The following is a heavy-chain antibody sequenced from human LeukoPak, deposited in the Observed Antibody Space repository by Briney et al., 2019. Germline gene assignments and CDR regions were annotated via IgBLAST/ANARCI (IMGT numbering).Heavy chain of an antibody. V-gene: IGHV4-34*01. CDR1: GGSFSGYY. J-gene: IGHJ6*02. CDR3: ARGRAYCSSTSCLLYYYYGMDV. Sequence: SETLSLTCAVYGGSFSGYYWSWIRQPPGKGLEWIGEINHSGSTNYNPSLKSRVTISVDTSKNQFSLKLSSVTAADTAVYYCARGRAYCSSTSCLLYYYYGMDVWGQGTTVTVPS. D-gene: IGHD2-2*01. CDR2: INHSGST.